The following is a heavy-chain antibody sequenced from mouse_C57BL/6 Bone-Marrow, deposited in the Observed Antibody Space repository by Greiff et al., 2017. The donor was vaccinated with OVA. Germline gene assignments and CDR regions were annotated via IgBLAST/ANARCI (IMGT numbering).Heavy chain of an antibody. CDR1: GFNIKNTY. Sequence: VQLQQSVAELVRPGASVKLSCTASGFNIKNTYMHWVKQRPEQGLEWIGRIDPANGNTKYAPKFQGKATITADTSSNTAYLQLSSLTSEDTAIYYCASRRGLYGSSYGTYWYFDVWGTGTTVTVSS. D-gene: IGHD1-1*01. V-gene: IGHV14-3*01. CDR2: IDPANGNT. J-gene: IGHJ1*03. CDR3: ASRRGLYGSSYGTYWYFDV.